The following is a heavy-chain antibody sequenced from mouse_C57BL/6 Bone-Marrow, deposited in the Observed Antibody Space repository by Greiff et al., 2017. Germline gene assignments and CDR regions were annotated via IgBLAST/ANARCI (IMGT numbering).Heavy chain of an antibody. J-gene: IGHJ3*01. CDR2: IWSGGST. CDR3: ARNGGSGRGFAY. CDR1: GFSLTSYG. D-gene: IGHD4-1*01. Sequence: QVQLQQSGPGLVQPSQSLSITCTASGFSLTSYGVHWVRQSPGKGLEWLGVIWSGGSTDYNAAFISRLSISKDNSKSQVFFKMNSLQADDTAIYYCARNGGSGRGFAYWGQGTLVTVSA. V-gene: IGHV2-2*01.